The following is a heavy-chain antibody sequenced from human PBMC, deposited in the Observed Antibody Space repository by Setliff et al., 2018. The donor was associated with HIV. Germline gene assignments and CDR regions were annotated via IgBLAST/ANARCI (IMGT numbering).Heavy chain of an antibody. Sequence: ASVKVSCKASGYTFTRYAIHWLRQAPGQSLEWMGWINADNGDTKYSQKFQGRLTITRDTSANTVYMELSSLRSEDTAVFYCARDRGSLLIGYTPNNWFDPWGQGTLVTVS. V-gene: IGHV1-3*01. CDR2: INADNGDT. J-gene: IGHJ5*02. CDR1: GYTFTRYA. CDR3: ARDRGSLLIGYTPNNWFDP. D-gene: IGHD6-13*01.